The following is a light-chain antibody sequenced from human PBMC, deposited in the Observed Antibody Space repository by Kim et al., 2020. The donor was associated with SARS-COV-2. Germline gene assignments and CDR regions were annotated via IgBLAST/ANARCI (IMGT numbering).Light chain of an antibody. CDR2: GAS. J-gene: IGKJ1*01. V-gene: IGKV3-20*01. CDR3: QQYGNSPPWT. Sequence: PGERATLSCRASQSVSSRYVVWYQQKPGQAPRLLIYGASSRATGIPDRFSGSGSGTDFTLTISRLEPEDFAVYYCQQYGNSPPWTFGQGTKVDIK. CDR1: QSVSSRY.